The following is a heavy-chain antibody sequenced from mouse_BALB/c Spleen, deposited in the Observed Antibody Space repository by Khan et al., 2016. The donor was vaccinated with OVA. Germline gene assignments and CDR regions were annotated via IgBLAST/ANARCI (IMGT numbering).Heavy chain of an antibody. D-gene: IGHD2-1*01. CDR1: GFSSTNYG. CDR2: IWAGGDT. V-gene: IGHV2-9*02. CDR3: ATNFYGKRYYAMDY. J-gene: IGHJ4*01. Sequence: QVQLKQSGPGLVAPSQTLSITCTVSGFSSTNYGVNWVRQPPGKGLEWLGVIWAGGDTNYNSALMSRLSISKDKSKSQVLLRMNSLQTDDTAEYYCATNFYGKRYYAMDYWGQGTSVTVSS.